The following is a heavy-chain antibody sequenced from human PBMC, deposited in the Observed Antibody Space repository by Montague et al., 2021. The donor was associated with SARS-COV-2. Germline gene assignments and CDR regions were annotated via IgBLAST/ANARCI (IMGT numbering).Heavy chain of an antibody. Sequence: SQTLSLTCEVSGGSMSGYYWTWILQSPGKGLEWIGYVHYTGSTKYNPSLNTRVSLSLDTPKNHFSLHLSSVTAADTAIYFCARAQNTCFIANCVNYFDVWGLGALVTVSS. CDR1: GGSMSGYY. D-gene: IGHD1-1*01. CDR3: ARAQNTCFIANCVNYFDV. J-gene: IGHJ4*02. CDR2: VHYTGST. V-gene: IGHV4-59*01.